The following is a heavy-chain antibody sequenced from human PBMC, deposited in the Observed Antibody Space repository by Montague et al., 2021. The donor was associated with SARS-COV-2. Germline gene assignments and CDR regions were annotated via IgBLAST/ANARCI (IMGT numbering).Heavy chain of an antibody. J-gene: IGHJ6*02. CDR1: GGSISSSSYY. CDR3: ARDTCITMIVVVQGYGMDV. Sequence: SETLSLTCTVSGGSISSSSYYWGWIRQPPGKGLEWIGSIYYSGSTYYNPSLKSRVTISVDTSKNQFSLKLSSVTAADTAVYYCARDTCITMIVVVQGYGMDVWGQGTTVTVSS. V-gene: IGHV4-39*07. CDR2: IYYSGST. D-gene: IGHD3-22*01.